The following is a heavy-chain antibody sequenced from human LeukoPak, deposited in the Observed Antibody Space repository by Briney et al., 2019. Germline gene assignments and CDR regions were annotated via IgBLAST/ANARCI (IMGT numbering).Heavy chain of an antibody. V-gene: IGHV4-31*11. J-gene: IGHJ2*01. CDR1: GASIISGGSY. CDR3: ARVGQGCFDL. CDR2: IYNSGTI. Sequence: SGPTLVNPSQTLSLTCAVSGASIISGGSYWSWIRQHPGKGLEWIGYIYNSGTIYYNPSLKSRVTILADTSKNQLSLKLSSVTAADAAVYYCARVGQGCFDLWGRGTLVTVSS.